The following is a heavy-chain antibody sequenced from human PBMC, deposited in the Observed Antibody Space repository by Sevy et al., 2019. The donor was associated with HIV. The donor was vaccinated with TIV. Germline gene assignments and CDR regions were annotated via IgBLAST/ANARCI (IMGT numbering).Heavy chain of an antibody. J-gene: IGHJ4*02. D-gene: IGHD2-8*01. CDR3: AREGCTKPHDY. Sequence: EGSLRLSCAASGFTFSKHSMSWVRQPPGKGLEWVSTLAFGCGEINYADSVKGRFTISRDNSKSSVYLQMNNLRPEDTAVYYCAREGCTKPHDYWGQGTLVTVSS. V-gene: IGHV3-23*01. CDR1: GFTFSKHS. CDR2: LAFGCGEI.